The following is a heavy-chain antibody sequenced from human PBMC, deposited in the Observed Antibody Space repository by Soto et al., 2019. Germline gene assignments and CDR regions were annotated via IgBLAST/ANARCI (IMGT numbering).Heavy chain of an antibody. V-gene: IGHV3-23*01. Sequence: VQLLESGGALVQPGGSLRLSCAASGFTFSSYAIYWVRQAPGKGLEWVSTISNDGDRYYADSVEGRFTISRNNSKDTLYLQMNSLRAEVTAVYYCATPKSRGVVLNVWGQGTTVTVSS. D-gene: IGHD3-10*01. CDR2: ISNDGDR. CDR1: GFTFSSYA. J-gene: IGHJ6*02. CDR3: ATPKSRGVVLNV.